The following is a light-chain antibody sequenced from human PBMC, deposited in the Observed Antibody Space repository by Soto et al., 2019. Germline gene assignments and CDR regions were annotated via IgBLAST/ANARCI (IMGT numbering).Light chain of an antibody. CDR3: QQRSNWPIT. Sequence: EIVLTQSPATLSLSRGERATLSCRASQSVSSYLAWYQQKPGQAPRLLIYDASNRATGIPDRLSGNGSGTDLTLTISRLEPEDFAVYYCQQRSNWPITFGQGTRLEIK. CDR1: QSVSSY. CDR2: DAS. J-gene: IGKJ5*01. V-gene: IGKV3-11*01.